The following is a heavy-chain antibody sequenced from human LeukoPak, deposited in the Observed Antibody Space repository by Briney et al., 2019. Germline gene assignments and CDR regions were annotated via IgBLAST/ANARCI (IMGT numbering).Heavy chain of an antibody. CDR2: INEGGSEK. D-gene: IGHD2-2*01. CDR3: ARDMVPAGIAFDY. J-gene: IGHJ4*02. V-gene: IGHV3-7*03. Sequence: GGSLRLSCTAPGFTFNSHWMGCVRQAPGKGVEWLANINEGGSEKYYVDSVTGRFTISRNNAKNSLYLQMNSLRAEDTAVYYCARDMVPAGIAFDYWGQGALVTVSS. CDR1: GFTFNSHW.